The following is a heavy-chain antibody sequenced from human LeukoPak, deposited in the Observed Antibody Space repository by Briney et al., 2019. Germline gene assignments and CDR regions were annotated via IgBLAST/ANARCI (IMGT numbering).Heavy chain of an antibody. J-gene: IGHJ3*02. CDR3: ATTVETGDAFDI. Sequence: SQTLSLTCAFSGDSFSSNSAAWSWIRLSPSRGLEWLGRTYYRSKWYNDYAVSVRSRITINPDTSKNLFSLQLNSVTPEDTAEYYCATTVETGDAFDIWGPGTRVTVSS. CDR1: GDSFSSNSAA. D-gene: IGHD1-1*01. CDR2: TYYRSKWYN. V-gene: IGHV6-1*01.